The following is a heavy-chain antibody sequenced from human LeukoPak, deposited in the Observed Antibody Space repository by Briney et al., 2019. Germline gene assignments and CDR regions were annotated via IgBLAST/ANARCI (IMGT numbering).Heavy chain of an antibody. D-gene: IGHD3-22*01. J-gene: IGHJ4*02. Sequence: PSETLSLTCAVYGGSFSGYYWSWIRQPPGKGLEWIGEINHSGSTNYNPSLKSRVTISINTSKNQFSLKLTSVTVADTAVYYCARLNYYDSSAYLYYFDYWGQGTLVTVSS. V-gene: IGHV4-34*01. CDR2: INHSGST. CDR3: ARLNYYDSSAYLYYFDY. CDR1: GGSFSGYY.